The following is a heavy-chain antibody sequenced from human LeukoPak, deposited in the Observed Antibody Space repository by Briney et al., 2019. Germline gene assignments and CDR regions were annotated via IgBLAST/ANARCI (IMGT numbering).Heavy chain of an antibody. D-gene: IGHD3-22*01. V-gene: IGHV3-23*01. CDR2: ISGSGGST. CDR1: GFTFSSYA. Sequence: GGSLRLSCAASGFTFSSYAMSWVRQAPGKGLEWVSAISGSGGSTYYADSVKGRFTISRDNSKNTLYLQMNSLRAEDTAVYYCARDRSYDSSGYYPREDAFDIWGQGTMVTVSS. J-gene: IGHJ3*02. CDR3: ARDRSYDSSGYYPREDAFDI.